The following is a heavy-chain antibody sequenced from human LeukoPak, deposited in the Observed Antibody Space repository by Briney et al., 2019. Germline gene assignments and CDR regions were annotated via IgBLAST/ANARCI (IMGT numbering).Heavy chain of an antibody. J-gene: IGHJ4*02. Sequence: ASVKVSCKTSGYTFTSYYIHWLRQAPGQGFEWLGWNDPNSGATKYEHFQGRVTMTRDTSINTAYMDLRRLTSDDTAIYYCTTRGGDTLMRTEAFDYWGLGTLVTVSS. D-gene: IGHD3-16*01. CDR2: NDPNSGAT. CDR3: TTRGGDTLMRTEAFDY. V-gene: IGHV1-2*02. CDR1: GYTFTSYY.